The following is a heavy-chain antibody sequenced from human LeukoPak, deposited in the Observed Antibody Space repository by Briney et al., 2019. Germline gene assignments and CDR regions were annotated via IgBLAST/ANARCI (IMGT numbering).Heavy chain of an antibody. CDR2: INHSGST. J-gene: IGHJ6*03. Sequence: GSLRLSCTASGFTFGDYAMSWIRQPPGKGLEWIGEINHSGSTNYNPSLKSRVTISVDTSKNQFSLKLSSVTAADTAVYYCARGPRYNWNYSYYYYMDVWGKGTTVTVSS. CDR3: ARGPRYNWNYSYYYYMDV. D-gene: IGHD1-20*01. CDR1: GFTFGDYA. V-gene: IGHV4-34*01.